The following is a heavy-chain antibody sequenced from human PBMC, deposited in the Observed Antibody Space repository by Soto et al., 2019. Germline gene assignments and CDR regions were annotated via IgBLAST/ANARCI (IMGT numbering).Heavy chain of an antibody. Sequence: GGSLRLSCAASGFTVSSNYMSWVRQAPGKGPEWVSVTYSGGSTYYADSVKGRFTISRDNSKNTLYLQMNSLRAEDTAVYYCARAPSWTAGPFDYWGQGTLVTASS. CDR1: GFTVSSNY. CDR3: ARAPSWTAGPFDY. D-gene: IGHD6-25*01. CDR2: TYSGGST. V-gene: IGHV3-66*01. J-gene: IGHJ4*02.